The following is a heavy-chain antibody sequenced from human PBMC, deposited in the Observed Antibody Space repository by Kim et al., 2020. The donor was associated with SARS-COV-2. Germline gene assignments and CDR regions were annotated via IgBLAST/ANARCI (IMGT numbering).Heavy chain of an antibody. CDR1: GFTFNIYS. CDR3: ARDYYGDYAVDS. CDR2: ISSSGSTI. Sequence: GGSLRLSCAASGFTFNIYSMNWVRQAPGKGLEWVSYISSSGSTIYYADSVKGRFTISRDNAKSSLFLQMNTLRDEDSAIYYCARDYYGDYAVDSWGQGTLMTVSP. D-gene: IGHD4-17*01. V-gene: IGHV3-48*02. J-gene: IGHJ1*01.